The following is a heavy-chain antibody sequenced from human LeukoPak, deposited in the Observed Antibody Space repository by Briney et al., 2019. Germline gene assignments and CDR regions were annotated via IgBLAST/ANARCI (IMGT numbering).Heavy chain of an antibody. J-gene: IGHJ3*02. V-gene: IGHV3-21*04. CDR1: GFTFSSYS. CDR3: ARDLADIVGATVWAFDI. D-gene: IGHD1-26*01. Sequence: GGSLRLSCAASGFTFSSYSMNWVRQAPGKGLEWVSSISSSSSYIYYADSVKGRFTISRDNAKNSLYLQMNSLRAEYTAVCYCARDLADIVGATVWAFDIWGQGTMVTVSS. CDR2: ISSSSSYI.